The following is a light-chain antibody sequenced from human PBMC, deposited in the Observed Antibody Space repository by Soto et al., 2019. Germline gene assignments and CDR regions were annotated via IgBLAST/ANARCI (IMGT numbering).Light chain of an antibody. CDR2: EVS. V-gene: IGLV2-14*01. Sequence: QSALTQPASVSGSPGQSITISCTGTSRDVGGYNYVSGYQQHLGKAPKLIIYEVSNRPSGVSNRFSGSKSGNTASLTISGLQAEDEADNYCNSYTSKPTGVFVTGTKLTVL. CDR3: NSYTSKPTGV. J-gene: IGLJ1*01. CDR1: SRDVGGYNY.